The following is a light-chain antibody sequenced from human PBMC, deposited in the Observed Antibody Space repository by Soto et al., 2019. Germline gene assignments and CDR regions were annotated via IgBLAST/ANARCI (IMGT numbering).Light chain of an antibody. Sequence: ETRVKQSPGALSLTPGERATLSFRVSERLSSVYLAWYQQRPGQPPRLLIYGASNRATGIPARFSGSGSGTEFTLTISSLQSEDFAFYYCQQYKDWPTPFGQGTKVDIK. J-gene: IGKJ1*01. V-gene: IGKV3D-15*01. CDR2: GAS. CDR3: QQYKDWPTP. CDR1: ERLSSVY.